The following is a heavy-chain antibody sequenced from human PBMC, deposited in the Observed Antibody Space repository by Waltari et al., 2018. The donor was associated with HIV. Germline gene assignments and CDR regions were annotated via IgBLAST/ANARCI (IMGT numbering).Heavy chain of an antibody. V-gene: IGHV4-34*01. D-gene: IGHD3-22*01. CDR2: INHTGRT. CDR3: ARGYYYDGSPLPSDY. Sequence: QMQLQQWGAGLLKSSETLSLTCAVYGRSFSSYYWTWIRQPPGKGLEWIGEINHTGRTNDNPSLMSRVTISVDTSKNQFSLNVTSVTAADTAVYYCARGYYYDGSPLPSDYWGQGTLVTVSS. J-gene: IGHJ4*02. CDR1: GRSFSSYY.